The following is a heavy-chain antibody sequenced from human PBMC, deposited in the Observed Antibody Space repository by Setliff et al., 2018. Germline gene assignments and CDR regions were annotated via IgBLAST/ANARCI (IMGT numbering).Heavy chain of an antibody. CDR2: IFKSGT. D-gene: IGHD3-3*01. CDR3: ARDHFGVAGDS. Sequence: SETLSLTCTVSGGSFDSDSHYWSWMRQPPGKGLEWIGHIFKSGTNFHPSFRSRVSMSVDTSKSQYSLELTSVTAADTALYYCARDHFGVAGDSWGPGTLVTVSS. V-gene: IGHV4-61*09. J-gene: IGHJ4*02. CDR1: GGSFDSDSHY.